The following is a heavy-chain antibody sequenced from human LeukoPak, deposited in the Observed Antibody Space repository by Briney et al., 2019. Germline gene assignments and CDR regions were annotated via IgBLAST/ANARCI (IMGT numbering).Heavy chain of an antibody. D-gene: IGHD3-22*01. CDR3: ARDSSGYYGMDV. CDR2: IYYSGST. J-gene: IGHJ6*02. Sequence: PSETLSLTCTVSGGSISSSSYYWGWIRQPPGKGLEWIGSIYYSGSTYYNPSLKSRVTISVDTSKNQFSLKLSSVTAADTAVYYCARDSSGYYGMDVWGQGTTVTVSS. CDR1: GGSISSSSYY. V-gene: IGHV4-39*07.